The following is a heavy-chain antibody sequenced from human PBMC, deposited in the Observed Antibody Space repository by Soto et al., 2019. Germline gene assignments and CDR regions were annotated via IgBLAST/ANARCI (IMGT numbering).Heavy chain of an antibody. CDR3: ARDTETLGPRANDALDI. J-gene: IGHJ3*02. D-gene: IGHD3-3*02. Sequence: ASVKVSCKAAGYTFSTYTMNWVRQAPGQSLEWMGWINAGSGNTKYSQNFQGRVSITRDTSASTVYMELTGLKSEDTAVYYCARDTETLGPRANDALDIWGQGTMVTVSS. V-gene: IGHV1-3*01. CDR2: INAGSGNT. CDR1: GYTFSTYT.